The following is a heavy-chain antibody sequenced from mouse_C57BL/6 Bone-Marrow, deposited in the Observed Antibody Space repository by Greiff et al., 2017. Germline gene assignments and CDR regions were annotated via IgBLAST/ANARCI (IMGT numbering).Heavy chain of an antibody. J-gene: IGHJ2*01. CDR1: GFTFSSYA. Sequence: EVKLVESGEGLVKPGGSLKLSCAASGFTFSSYAMSWVRQTPEKRLEWVAYISSGGDYIYYADTVKGGFTISRANARNTLYLQMSSLKSEDTAMYYCTRDSPYYYGSSFDYWGQGTTLTVSS. V-gene: IGHV5-9-1*02. D-gene: IGHD1-1*01. CDR2: ISSGGDYI. CDR3: TRDSPYYYGSSFDY.